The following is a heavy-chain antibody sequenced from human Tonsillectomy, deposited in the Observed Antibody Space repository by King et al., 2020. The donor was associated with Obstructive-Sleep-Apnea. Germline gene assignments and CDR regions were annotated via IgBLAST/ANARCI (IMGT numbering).Heavy chain of an antibody. J-gene: IGHJ4*02. D-gene: IGHD5-18*01. V-gene: IGHV2-70*04. Sequence: VTLKEAGPALVRPTQTLTLTCTFSGFSLSSSVKTVSWMRQSPGSAPEWLARIDWDDDRYYNKYLRSRLSVSVDTSTNQAVLTMTNMDPADTATYYCARATSDRYGHSIHFDYWGQGTLVTVSS. CDR3: ARATSDRYGHSIHFDY. CDR1: GFSLSSSVKT. CDR2: IDWDDDR.